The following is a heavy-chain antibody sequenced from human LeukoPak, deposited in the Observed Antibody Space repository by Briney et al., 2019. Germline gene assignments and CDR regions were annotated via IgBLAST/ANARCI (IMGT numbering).Heavy chain of an antibody. Sequence: PGGSLRLSCAASGFTFSNAWMSWVRQAPGKGLEWVGRIKSKTDGGTTDYAAPVKGRFTISRDDSKNTLYLQMNSLKTEDTAVYYCTTDQTYCSSTSCLGHAFDIWGQGTMVTVSS. D-gene: IGHD2-2*01. V-gene: IGHV3-15*01. J-gene: IGHJ3*02. CDR3: TTDQTYCSSTSCLGHAFDI. CDR2: IKSKTDGGTT. CDR1: GFTFSNAW.